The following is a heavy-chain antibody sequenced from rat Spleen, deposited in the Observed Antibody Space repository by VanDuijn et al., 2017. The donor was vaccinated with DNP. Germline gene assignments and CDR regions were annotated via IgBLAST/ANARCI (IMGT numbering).Heavy chain of an antibody. CDR3: ARSVRATSYYAMDA. Sequence: EVRLQESGPGLVKPSQSLSLACSVTGFSITSSYRWNWIRKFPGNKMEWIGHISYSGTTSYHPSLKSRISITRDTSKNQFFLQLSSVTTEDTATYYCARSVRATSYYAMDAWGQGTSVTVSS. D-gene: IGHD1-3*01. V-gene: IGHV3-1*01. J-gene: IGHJ4*01. CDR1: GFSITSSY. CDR2: ISYSGTT.